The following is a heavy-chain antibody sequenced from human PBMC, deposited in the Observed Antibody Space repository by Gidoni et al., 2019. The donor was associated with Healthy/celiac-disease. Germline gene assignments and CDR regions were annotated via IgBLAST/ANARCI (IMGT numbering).Heavy chain of an antibody. Sequence: EVQLLESGGGLVQPGGSLRLSCSAPGFTFRSYAMSWVRQAPGKGLEWVSAISGSGGSTYYADYVKGRFTISRDNSKNTLYLQMNSLRAEDTAVYYCAKPSYSSSWYYDYGMDVWGQGTTVTVSS. D-gene: IGHD6-13*01. J-gene: IGHJ6*02. V-gene: IGHV3-23*01. CDR2: ISGSGGST. CDR1: GFTFRSYA. CDR3: AKPSYSSSWYYDYGMDV.